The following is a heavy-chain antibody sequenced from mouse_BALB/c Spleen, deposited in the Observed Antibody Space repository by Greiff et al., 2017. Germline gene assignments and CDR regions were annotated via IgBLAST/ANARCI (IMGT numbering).Heavy chain of an antibody. J-gene: IGHJ4*01. CDR3: ARGYYYGSSYVYAMDY. V-gene: IGHV1S34*01. CDR1: GYSFTGYY. CDR2: ISCYNGAT. Sequence: LVKTGASVKISCKASGYSFTGYYMHWVKQSHGKSLEWIGYISCYNGATSYNQKFKGKATFTVDTSSSTAYMQFNSLTSEDSAVYYGARGYYYGSSYVYAMDYWGQGTSVTVSS. D-gene: IGHD1-1*01.